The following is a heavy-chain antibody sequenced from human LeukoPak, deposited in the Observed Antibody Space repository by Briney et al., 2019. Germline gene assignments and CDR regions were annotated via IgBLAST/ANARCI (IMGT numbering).Heavy chain of an antibody. CDR1: GFTFSSYA. D-gene: IGHD6-25*01. J-gene: IGHJ5*02. V-gene: IGHV3-23*01. CDR3: ARGGYAFDP. Sequence: GRSLRLSCAASGFTFSSYAMTWALQAPGKGLELVSSITGRGGTTYYADSVKGRFTISRDNSNSTLYLQMDSLRAEDTAVYYCARGGYAFDPWGQGTLVTVSS. CDR2: ITGRGGTT.